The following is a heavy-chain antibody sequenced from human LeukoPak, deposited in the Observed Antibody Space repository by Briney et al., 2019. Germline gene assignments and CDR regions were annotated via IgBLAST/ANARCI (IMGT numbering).Heavy chain of an antibody. Sequence: AASVKVSCKASGYTFTSYDINWVRQATGQGLEWMGWMNPNSGNTGYAQKFQGRVTMTRNTSISTAYMELSSLRSEDTAVYYCARESRMVRGGTNWFDPWGQGTLVTVSS. D-gene: IGHD3-10*01. V-gene: IGHV1-8*01. J-gene: IGHJ5*02. CDR3: ARESRMVRGGTNWFDP. CDR1: GYTFTSYD. CDR2: MNPNSGNT.